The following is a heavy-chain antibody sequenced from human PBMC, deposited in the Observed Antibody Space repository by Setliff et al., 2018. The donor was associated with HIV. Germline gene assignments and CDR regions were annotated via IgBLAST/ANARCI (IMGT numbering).Heavy chain of an antibody. V-gene: IGHV1-69*05. D-gene: IGHD3-10*01. J-gene: IGHJ6*03. CDR2: IIPIFGTA. CDR3: ARETYYGSGSYLPTEYYYYYMDV. CDR1: GGTFSSFA. Sequence: SVKVSCKASGGTFSSFAISWVRQAPGQGLEWMGGIIPIFGTANYAQKFQGRVTITTDESTTTAYMELRSLRSEDTAVYHCARETYYGSGSYLPTEYYYYYMDVWGKGTTVTVSS.